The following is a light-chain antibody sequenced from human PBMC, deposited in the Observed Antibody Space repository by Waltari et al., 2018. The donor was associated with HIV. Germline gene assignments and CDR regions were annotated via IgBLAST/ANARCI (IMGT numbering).Light chain of an antibody. CDR2: AAS. J-gene: IGKJ2*01. Sequence: EHVLTQSPGTLSLSQGDRATLSCRASRSVSSNYLTWYQQRPGQAPRLLIYAASTRATAIPDRFSGSGSGTDFTLTISRLEPEDFAVYYCQQYGTSPYTFGQGTKVEI. CDR3: QQYGTSPYT. V-gene: IGKV3-20*01. CDR1: RSVSSNY.